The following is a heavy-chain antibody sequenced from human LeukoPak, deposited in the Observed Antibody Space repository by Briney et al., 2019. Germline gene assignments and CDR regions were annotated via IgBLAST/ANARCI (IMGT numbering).Heavy chain of an antibody. D-gene: IGHD3-3*01. V-gene: IGHV3-9*01. CDR1: GFTFDDYA. CDR3: AKDKIGIFGVVISYFDY. J-gene: IGHJ4*02. CDR2: ISWNSGGI. Sequence: GGSLRLSCAASGFTFDDYAMHWVRQAPGKGLEWVSGISWNSGGIGYADSVKGRFTISRDNAKNSLYLQMNSLRAEDTALYYCAKDKIGIFGVVISYFDYWGQGTLVTVSS.